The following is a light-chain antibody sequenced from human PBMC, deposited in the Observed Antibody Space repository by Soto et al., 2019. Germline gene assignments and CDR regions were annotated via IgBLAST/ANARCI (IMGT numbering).Light chain of an antibody. CDR2: DAS. CDR3: QQYDDFLT. Sequence: DFQMTQSPSSLSVSVGDRVTITCQASQDISYYLNWYQQKPGKAPKLLIYDASNLESGVPSRFSGSGSGTDFTCTISSLQPEDIATYYCQQYDDFLTFGQGTRLEI. CDR1: QDISYY. J-gene: IGKJ2*01. V-gene: IGKV1-33*01.